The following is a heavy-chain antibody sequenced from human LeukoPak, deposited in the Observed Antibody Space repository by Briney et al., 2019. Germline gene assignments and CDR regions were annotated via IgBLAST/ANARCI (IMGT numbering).Heavy chain of an antibody. CDR2: IYYGGST. D-gene: IGHD6-19*01. V-gene: IGHV4-59*01. J-gene: IGHJ4*02. Sequence: SETLSLTCTVSGGSIRSYYWSWIRQPPGKGLEWIGYIYYGGSTNYNPSLKSRVTISVDTSKNQFSLKLSSVTAADTAVYYCAAQTPSGWAFDYWGQGTLVTVSS. CDR3: AAQTPSGWAFDY. CDR1: GGSIRSYY.